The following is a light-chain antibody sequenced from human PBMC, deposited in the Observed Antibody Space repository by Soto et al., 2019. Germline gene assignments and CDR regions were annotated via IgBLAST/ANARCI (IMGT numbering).Light chain of an antibody. CDR2: KAS. CDR1: QSISSW. J-gene: IGKJ1*01. Sequence: DIQMTQSPSTLSASVGGRVTITCRASQSISSWLAWYQQKPGKVPKLLIYKASSLESGVPTRSSGSGSGTELTLTISSLQPDDFATYYCQQYNTYRTFGQGTKVEIK. V-gene: IGKV1-5*03. CDR3: QQYNTYRT.